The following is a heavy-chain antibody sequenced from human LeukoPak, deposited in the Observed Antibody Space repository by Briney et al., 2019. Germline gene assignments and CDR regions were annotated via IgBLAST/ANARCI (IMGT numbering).Heavy chain of an antibody. D-gene: IGHD6-13*01. CDR3: ARPNTYSSSWYSLNY. V-gene: IGHV5-51*01. CDR1: GYSFTSYW. CDR2: IYPGDSDT. J-gene: IGHJ4*02. Sequence: GESLKISCKGSGYSFTSYWIRWVRQMPGKGLELMGIIYPGDSDTRYSPSFQGQVTISADKSISTAYLQWSSLKASDTAMYYCARPNTYSSSWYSLNYWGQGTLVTVSS.